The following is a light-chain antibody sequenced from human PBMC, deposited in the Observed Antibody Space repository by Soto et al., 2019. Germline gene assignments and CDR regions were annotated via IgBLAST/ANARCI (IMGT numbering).Light chain of an antibody. Sequence: QSALTPPASVSGSPGQSITISCTGTSSDVGGYNYVSWYQQHPGKAPKLMIYEVSNRPSGVSNRFSGSKSGNTASLTISGLQAEDEADYYCSSYTSSSTRVFGGGTKSPS. CDR3: SSYTSSSTRV. CDR1: SSDVGGYNY. V-gene: IGLV2-14*01. CDR2: EVS. J-gene: IGLJ3*02.